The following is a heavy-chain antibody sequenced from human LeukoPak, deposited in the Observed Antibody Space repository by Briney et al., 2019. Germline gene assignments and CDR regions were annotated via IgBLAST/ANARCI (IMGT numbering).Heavy chain of an antibody. CDR3: ASTGDYYDSSGYYDDWFDP. D-gene: IGHD3-22*01. CDR1: GYTFTGYY. J-gene: IGHJ5*02. CDR2: INPNSGGT. V-gene: IGHV1-2*02. Sequence: ASVKVSCKASGYTFTGYYMHWVRQAPGQGLEWMGWINPNSGGTNYAQKFQGRVTMTRDTSISTAYMELSRLRSDDTAVYYCASTGDYYDSSGYYDDWFDPWGQGTLVTVSS.